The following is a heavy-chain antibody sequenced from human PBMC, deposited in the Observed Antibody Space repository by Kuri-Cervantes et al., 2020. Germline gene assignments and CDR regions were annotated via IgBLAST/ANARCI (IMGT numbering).Heavy chain of an antibody. J-gene: IGHJ4*02. CDR3: ARDSNGGWEQTLDY. CDR1: GFRFSSYA. D-gene: IGHD1-26*01. V-gene: IGHV3-30-3*01. CDR2: ISYDGNIK. Sequence: GESLKISCAASGFRFSSYAMYWVRQAPGKGLEWVAVISYDGNIKNCADSVKARFTISRDYSKNTLYLQIDSLRDGDTAVYYCARDSNGGWEQTLDYWGQGTLVTVSS.